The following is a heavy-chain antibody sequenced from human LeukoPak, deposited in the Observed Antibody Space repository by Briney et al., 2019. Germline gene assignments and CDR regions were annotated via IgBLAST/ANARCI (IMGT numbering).Heavy chain of an antibody. CDR1: GGSISSGGYY. V-gene: IGHV4-61*08. Sequence: KSSETLSLTCTVSGGSISSGGYYWSWIRQPPGKGLEWIGCIYYSGSTNYNPSLKSRVTISVDTSKNQFSLKLSSVTAADTAVYYCARWTAAGFDCWGQGTLVTVSS. D-gene: IGHD6-13*01. CDR2: IYYSGST. CDR3: ARWTAAGFDC. J-gene: IGHJ4*02.